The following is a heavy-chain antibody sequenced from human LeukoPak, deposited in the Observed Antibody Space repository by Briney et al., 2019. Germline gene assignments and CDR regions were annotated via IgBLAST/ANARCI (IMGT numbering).Heavy chain of an antibody. J-gene: IGHJ6*03. D-gene: IGHD3-9*01. V-gene: IGHV7-4-1*02. Sequence: GASVKVSCKASGYTFTSYAMNWVRQAPGQGLEWMGWINTNTGNPTYAQGFTGRFVFSLDASVSTAYLQISSLKAEDTAVYYCARDSGRPRYFDWLTRYYYYYYYMDVWGKGTTVTVSS. CDR3: ARDSGRPRYFDWLTRYYYYYYYMDV. CDR2: INTNTGNP. CDR1: GYTFTSYA.